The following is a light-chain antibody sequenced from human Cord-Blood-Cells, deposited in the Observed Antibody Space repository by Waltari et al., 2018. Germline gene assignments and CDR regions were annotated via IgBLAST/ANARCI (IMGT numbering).Light chain of an antibody. CDR1: RSVSSN. J-gene: IGKJ1*01. Sequence: DIVMTQSPATLSVSPGERATRSCRASRSVSSNLAWYQQKPGQPPRLLIYGASTRATGIPARFSGSGSGTEFTLTISSLQSEDFAVYYCQQYNNWPWTFGQGTKVEIK. CDR2: GAS. V-gene: IGKV3-15*01. CDR3: QQYNNWPWT.